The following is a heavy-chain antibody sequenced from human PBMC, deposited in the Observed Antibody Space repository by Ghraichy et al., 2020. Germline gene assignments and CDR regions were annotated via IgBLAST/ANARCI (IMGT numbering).Heavy chain of an antibody. CDR3: ARDSMSSSWYVDFDY. V-gene: IGHV3-48*02. Sequence: GGSLRLSCAASGFTFSSYSMNWVRQAPGKGLEWVSYISSSSSTIYYADSVKGRFTISRDNAKNSLYLQMNSLRDEDTAVYYCARDSMSSSWYVDFDYWGQGTLVTVSS. CDR1: GFTFSSYS. D-gene: IGHD6-13*01. J-gene: IGHJ4*02. CDR2: ISSSSSTI.